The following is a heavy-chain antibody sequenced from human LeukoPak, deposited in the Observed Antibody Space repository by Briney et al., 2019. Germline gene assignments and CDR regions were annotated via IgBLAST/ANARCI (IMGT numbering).Heavy chain of an antibody. CDR1: GGSISSSLYY. V-gene: IGHV4-39*01. D-gene: IGHD3-3*01. J-gene: IGHJ4*02. CDR3: AGGQTLDWLSHYFDS. Sequence: SETLSLTCTVSGGSISSSLYYWGWVRQPPGKGLEWVGSIYYGANTYYNPSLKSRLTISVDTSKNQVSLKLRSVTAADTALYFCAGGQTLDWLSHYFDSWGQGNLVIVSS. CDR2: IYYGANT.